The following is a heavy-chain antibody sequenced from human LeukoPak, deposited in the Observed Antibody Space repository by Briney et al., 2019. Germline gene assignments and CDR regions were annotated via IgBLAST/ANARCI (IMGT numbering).Heavy chain of an antibody. CDR3: AKDGGGCHDY. V-gene: IGHV3-23*01. CDR1: GFTFSSYA. J-gene: IGHJ4*02. Sequence: GGSLRLSCAASGFTFSSYAKSWVRQAPGKGLEWVSGISGSGGSTYYADSVKGRFTISRDNSKNTLYVQMTSLRADDTAVYYCAKDGGGCHDYWGQGTLVTVSS. CDR2: ISGSGGST. D-gene: IGHD3-16*01.